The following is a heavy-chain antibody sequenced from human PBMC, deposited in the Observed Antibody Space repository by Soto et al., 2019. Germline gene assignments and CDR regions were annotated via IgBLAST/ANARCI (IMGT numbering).Heavy chain of an antibody. D-gene: IGHD6-6*01. CDR1: GYTFITYG. J-gene: IGHJ6*04. Sequence: QVQLVQSGAEVKKPGASVKVSCKASGYTFITYGISWVRQAPGQGLEWMGWISSYNGNTNYAQKLQGRVTMTTDTSTTTADMERRSLRSDDTAVYYCARDRPTSSIRARDYYYAMDVWGEGITVTVSS. CDR3: ARDRPTSSIRARDYYYAMDV. CDR2: ISSYNGNT. V-gene: IGHV1-18*01.